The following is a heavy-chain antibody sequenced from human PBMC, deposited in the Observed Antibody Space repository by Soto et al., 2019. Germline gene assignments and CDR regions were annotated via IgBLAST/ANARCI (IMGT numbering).Heavy chain of an antibody. D-gene: IGHD7-27*01. CDR2: IYYSGST. Sequence: SETLSLTCTVSGGSISSYYWIWIRQPPGKGLEWIGYIYYSGSTDYDPSLKSRVTISVDTSKNQFSLKLSSVTAADTAVYYCARRWGTYFEFWGQGTLVTVSS. J-gene: IGHJ4*02. CDR3: ARRWGTYFEF. V-gene: IGHV4-59*01. CDR1: GGSISSYY.